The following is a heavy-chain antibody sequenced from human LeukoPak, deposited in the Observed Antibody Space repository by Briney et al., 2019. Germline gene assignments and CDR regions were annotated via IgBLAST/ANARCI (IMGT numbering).Heavy chain of an antibody. CDR2: INWNSDRI. D-gene: IGHD3-9*01. CDR1: GFIFDDYA. J-gene: IGHJ4*02. CDR3: AKDLRRGLSGWRYFEN. Sequence: GGSLRLSCAVSGFIFDDYAMHWVRQAPGKGLEWVSGINWNSDRIGYADSVKGRFTISRDNAKKSLFLQMNSLTVEDTALYYCAKDLRRGLSGWRYFENWGQGTLVTVSS. V-gene: IGHV3-9*01.